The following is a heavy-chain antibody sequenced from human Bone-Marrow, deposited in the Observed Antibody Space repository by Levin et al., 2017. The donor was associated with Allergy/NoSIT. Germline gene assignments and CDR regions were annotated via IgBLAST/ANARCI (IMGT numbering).Heavy chain of an antibody. CDR3: AREERIAVAGTNAFDI. V-gene: IGHV4-4*07. CDR2: IYTSGST. D-gene: IGHD6-19*01. Sequence: SETLSLTCTVSGGSISSYYWSWIRQPAGKGLEWIGRIYTSGSTNYNPSLKSRVTMSVDTSKNQFSLKLSSVTAADTAVYYCAREERIAVAGTNAFDIWGQGTMVTVSS. J-gene: IGHJ3*02. CDR1: GGSISSYY.